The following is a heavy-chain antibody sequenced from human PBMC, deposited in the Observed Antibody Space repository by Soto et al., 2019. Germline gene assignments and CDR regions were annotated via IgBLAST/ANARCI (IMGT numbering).Heavy chain of an antibody. CDR3: AREGIAVAGTGSYFDY. D-gene: IGHD6-19*01. Sequence: SETLSLTCTVSGGSISSSSYYWGWIRQPPGKGLEWIGSIYYSGSTYYNPSLKSRVTISVDTSKNQFSLKLSSVTAADTAVYYCAREGIAVAGTGSYFDYWGQGTLVTVLL. CDR1: GGSISSSSYY. V-gene: IGHV4-39*07. CDR2: IYYSGST. J-gene: IGHJ4*02.